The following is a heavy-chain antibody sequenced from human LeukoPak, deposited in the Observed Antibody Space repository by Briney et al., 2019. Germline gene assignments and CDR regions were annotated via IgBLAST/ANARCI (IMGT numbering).Heavy chain of an antibody. CDR1: GFTFSSHA. D-gene: IGHD4-17*01. Sequence: GGSLRLSCAASGFTFSSHAMSWVRQAPGKGLEWVSAISGSGGSTYYADSVKGRFTISRDNSKNTLYLQMNSLRAEDTAVYYCATGPTVTTFFDYWGQGTLVTVSS. J-gene: IGHJ4*02. CDR2: ISGSGGST. V-gene: IGHV3-23*01. CDR3: ATGPTVTTFFDY.